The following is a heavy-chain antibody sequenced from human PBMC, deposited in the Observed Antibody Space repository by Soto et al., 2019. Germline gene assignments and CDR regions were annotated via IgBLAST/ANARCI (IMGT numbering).Heavy chain of an antibody. CDR1: GFTFSSYS. J-gene: IGHJ4*02. Sequence: GGSLRLSCAASGFTFSSYSMNWVRQAPGKGLEWVSSISYRSPYIYYADSVKGRFTISRDNAKNSLYLQMNSLRAEDTAVYYCARDQGIAANIDYWGQGTLVPVS. D-gene: IGHD6-13*01. V-gene: IGHV3-21*01. CDR3: ARDQGIAANIDY. CDR2: ISYRSPYI.